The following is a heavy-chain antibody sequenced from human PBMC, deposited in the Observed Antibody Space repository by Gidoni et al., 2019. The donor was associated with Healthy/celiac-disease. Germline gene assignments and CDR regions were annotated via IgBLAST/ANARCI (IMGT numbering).Heavy chain of an antibody. CDR1: GFTFSSYA. CDR3: AKDLGSPIAVYYYMDV. V-gene: IGHV3-23*01. J-gene: IGHJ6*03. CDR2: ISGSGGST. D-gene: IGHD6-19*01. Sequence: EVQLLESGGGLVQPGGSLRLSCAASGFTFSSYAMSWVRQAPGTGLEWVSAISGSGGSTYYADPVKGRFTISRDNSKNTLYLQMNSLRAEDTAVYYCAKDLGSPIAVYYYMDVWGKGTTVTVSS.